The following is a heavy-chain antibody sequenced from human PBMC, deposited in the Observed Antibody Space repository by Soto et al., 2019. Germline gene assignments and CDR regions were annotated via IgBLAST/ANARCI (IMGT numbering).Heavy chain of an antibody. Sequence: GXSVKVSCEASGGTFSSYRFNGVRQARGQGLEWLGGIVPIYRTADYAQKFQGRVTITADESTRTVYMELSSLKSQDTALYYCARDSGAKLSSSWGQGTLVTVSS. J-gene: IGHJ4*02. CDR3: ARDSGAKLSSS. CDR1: GGTFSSYR. V-gene: IGHV1-69*13. CDR2: IVPIYRTA. D-gene: IGHD6-13*01.